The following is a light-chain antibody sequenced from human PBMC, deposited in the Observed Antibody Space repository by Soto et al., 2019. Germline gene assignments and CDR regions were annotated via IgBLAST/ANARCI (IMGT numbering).Light chain of an antibody. V-gene: IGLV2-14*01. Sequence: QSVLSQPASVSGSPGQTITISCTGTSTDVGGYNAVSWYQHHPGKAPKLIIYEVTRRPSGVSDRFSASKSGNTASLTISGLQAEDVADYYCNSFRVSHLYVFGTGTKVTVL. CDR1: STDVGGYNA. CDR3: NSFRVSHLYV. J-gene: IGLJ1*01. CDR2: EVT.